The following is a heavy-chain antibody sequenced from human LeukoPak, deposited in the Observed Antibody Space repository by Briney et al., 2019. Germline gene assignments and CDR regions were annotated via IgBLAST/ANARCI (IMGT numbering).Heavy chain of an antibody. CDR1: GFTFSNYR. CDR2: ISSSSSYI. V-gene: IGHV3-21*06. CDR3: ARDDYFDHYFDY. D-gene: IGHD3-22*01. J-gene: IGHJ4*02. Sequence: GGSLRLSCAASGFTFSNYRMNWVRQAPGKGLEWVSSISSSSSYIYYADSMKGRFTISTDNAKNTLYLQMNSLRAEDTAVYDCARDDYFDHYFDYWGQGTLVTVSS.